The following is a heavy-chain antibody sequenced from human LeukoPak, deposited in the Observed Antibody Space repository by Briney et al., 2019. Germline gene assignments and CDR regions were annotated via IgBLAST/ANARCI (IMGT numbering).Heavy chain of an antibody. D-gene: IGHD2-2*01. CDR3: ARDLWDIVVVPAAMGLDY. V-gene: IGHV1-18*01. CDR1: GYTFTSYG. CDR2: ISAYNGNT. Sequence: ASVKVSCKASGYTFTSYGISWVRQAPGQGLEWMGWISAYNGNTNYAQKLQGRVTMTRDMSTSTVYMELSSLRSEDTAVYYCARDLWDIVVVPAAMGLDYWGQGTLVTVSS. J-gene: IGHJ4*02.